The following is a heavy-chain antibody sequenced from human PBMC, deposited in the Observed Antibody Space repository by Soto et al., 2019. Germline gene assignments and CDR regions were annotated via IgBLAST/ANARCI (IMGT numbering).Heavy chain of an antibody. CDR3: ARDAWAGTPLRFDP. CDR1: GFTFSDYA. V-gene: IGHV3-23*01. J-gene: IGHJ5*02. D-gene: IGHD1-1*01. CDR2: INGRGDET. Sequence: RGGSLRLFCAASGFTFSDYAMTCVRQAPGKGLEWLSSINGRGDETFYMDSVKGRFTISRDNAKNTLYLKMNSLRADDTAVYYCARDAWAGTPLRFDPWGQGTLVTVSS.